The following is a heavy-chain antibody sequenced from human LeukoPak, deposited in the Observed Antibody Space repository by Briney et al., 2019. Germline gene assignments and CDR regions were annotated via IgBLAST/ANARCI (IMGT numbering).Heavy chain of an antibody. V-gene: IGHV4-34*09. CDR1: GGSFSGYY. CDR3: AKGGYSYGPADI. J-gene: IGHJ3*02. D-gene: IGHD5-18*01. Sequence: NPSETLSLTCAVYGGSFSGYYWSWIRQPPGKGLEWIGEINHSGSTNYNPSLKSRVTISVDTSKNQFSLKLSSVTAADTAVYYCAKGGYSYGPADIWGQGTMVTVSS. CDR2: INHSGST.